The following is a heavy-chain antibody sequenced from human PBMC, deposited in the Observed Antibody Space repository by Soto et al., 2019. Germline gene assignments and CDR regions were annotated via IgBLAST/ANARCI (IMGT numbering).Heavy chain of an antibody. CDR3: ARVVDAAMLS. J-gene: IGHJ4*02. V-gene: IGHV4-30-4*01. CDR1: GGSISSGDYY. Sequence: QVQLQESGPGLVKPSQTLSLTCTVSGGSISSGDYYWTWIRQPPGKGLEWIGYIYYSGSTYYNPSLKRRVTISITTSKNQLSLKLSSVTAADTAVYYCARVVDAAMLSWGQGTLVTVSS. CDR2: IYYSGST. D-gene: IGHD5-18*01.